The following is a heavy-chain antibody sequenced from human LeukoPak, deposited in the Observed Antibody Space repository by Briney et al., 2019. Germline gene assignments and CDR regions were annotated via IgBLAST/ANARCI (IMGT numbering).Heavy chain of an antibody. D-gene: IGHD3-16*02. CDR2: ISGSGENT. CDR3: AKTVSGSYSYQGGDY. CDR1: GFTFSSYA. V-gene: IGHV3-23*01. J-gene: IGHJ4*02. Sequence: PGGSLTLSCAASGFTFSSYAMSWVRQAPGQGLDWVSAISGSGENTNYADSVKGRFTMSRDNSRNMLYLQMNSLRDEDTAKYYCAKTVSGSYSYQGGDYWGQGTLVTVSS.